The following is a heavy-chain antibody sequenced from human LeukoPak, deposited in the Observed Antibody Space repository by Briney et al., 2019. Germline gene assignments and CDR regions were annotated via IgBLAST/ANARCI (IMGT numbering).Heavy chain of an antibody. Sequence: SETLSLTCTVSGGSISSYYWSWIRQPAGKGLEWIERIYTSGSTNYNPSLKSRVTMSVDTSKNQFSLKLSSVTAADTAVYYCASGGQITIFGKPGDYYGMDVWGQGTTVTVSS. D-gene: IGHD3-3*01. J-gene: IGHJ6*02. CDR3: ASGGQITIFGKPGDYYGMDV. V-gene: IGHV4-4*07. CDR2: IYTSGST. CDR1: GGSISSYY.